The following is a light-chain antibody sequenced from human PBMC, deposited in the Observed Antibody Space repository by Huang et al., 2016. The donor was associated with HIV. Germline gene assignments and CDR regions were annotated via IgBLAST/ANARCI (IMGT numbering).Light chain of an antibody. CDR3: QQSYSSLT. CDR1: QSISSY. CDR2: ASS. V-gene: IGKV1-39*01. J-gene: IGKJ4*01. Sequence: DIQMTQSPSSLSASVGDRVTITCRASQSISSYLNWYQPKPGKAPKLLIYASSSMQSGVPSRFSGSGSGTDFTLTISSLQPEDFATYYCQQSYSSLTFGGGTKVEIK.